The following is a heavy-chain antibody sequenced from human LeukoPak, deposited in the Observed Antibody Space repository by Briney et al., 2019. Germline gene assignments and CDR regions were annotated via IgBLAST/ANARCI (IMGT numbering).Heavy chain of an antibody. CDR1: GGSISSSGYY. D-gene: IGHD4-17*01. V-gene: IGHV4-39*01. J-gene: IGHJ4*02. Sequence: SETLSLTCTVSGGSISSSGYYWGWIRQPPGKGLEWIGTIDYSGNTYYNPSLRSRLTISVDTSKNQFSLRVSSVTAADTAVYFCVRDYGDHRTDYWGQGTLVTVSS. CDR2: IDYSGNT. CDR3: VRDYGDHRTDY.